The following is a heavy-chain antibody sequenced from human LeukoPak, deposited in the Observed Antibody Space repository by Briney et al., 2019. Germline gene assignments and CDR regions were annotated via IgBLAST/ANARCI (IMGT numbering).Heavy chain of an antibody. CDR3: ARLIAVTGTVDYFDY. J-gene: IGHJ4*02. Sequence: SETLSLTCTVSGGSISGYIWSWIRQPPGKGLEWIGYIYFSGTTNYNPSLKSRVTISVDTSKTQSSLKLSSVTAADTAIYYCARLIAVTGTVDYFDYWGQGTLVTVSS. V-gene: IGHV4-59*01. D-gene: IGHD6-19*01. CDR2: IYFSGTT. CDR1: GGSISGYI.